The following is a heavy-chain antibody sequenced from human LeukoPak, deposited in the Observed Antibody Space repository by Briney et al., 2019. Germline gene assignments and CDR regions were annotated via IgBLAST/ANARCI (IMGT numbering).Heavy chain of an antibody. J-gene: IGHJ4*02. CDR2: IYYSGST. V-gene: IGHV4-39*07. CDR1: GGSISSSSYY. Sequence: SETLSLTCTVSGGSISSSSYYWGWIRQPPGKGLEWIGSIYYSGSTYYNPSLKSRVTISVDTSKNQFSLKLSSVTAADTAVYYCAKSRSGYALFDYWGQGTLVTVSS. CDR3: AKSRSGYALFDY. D-gene: IGHD5-12*01.